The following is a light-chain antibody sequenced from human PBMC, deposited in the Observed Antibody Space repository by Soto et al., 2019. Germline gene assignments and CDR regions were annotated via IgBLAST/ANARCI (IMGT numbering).Light chain of an antibody. J-gene: IGKJ4*01. CDR2: GAS. CDR3: QQYNNWPPLT. CDR1: QSVSSN. V-gene: IGKV3D-15*01. Sequence: EIVMTQSPATLSVSAGERLTLSCRTSQSVSSNLAWYQQKPGQAPRLLIYGASTRATGIPARFSGSGSGTDFTLTISSQQSEDFAVYYCQQYNNWPPLTFGGGTKVEIK.